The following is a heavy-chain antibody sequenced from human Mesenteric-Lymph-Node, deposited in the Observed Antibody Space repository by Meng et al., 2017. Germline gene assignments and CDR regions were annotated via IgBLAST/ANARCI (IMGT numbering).Heavy chain of an antibody. CDR1: GFTFTRYG. Sequence: GESLKISCAMSGFTFTRYGIQWVRQAPGKGLEWVSYISSSGSTIYYADSVKGRFTISRDNAKNSLYLQMNSLRAEDTAVYYCARGGGWYDPMDGYYYGMDVWGQGTTVTVSS. CDR2: ISSSGSTI. V-gene: IGHV3-48*03. D-gene: IGHD6-19*01. CDR3: ARGGGWYDPMDGYYYGMDV. J-gene: IGHJ6*02.